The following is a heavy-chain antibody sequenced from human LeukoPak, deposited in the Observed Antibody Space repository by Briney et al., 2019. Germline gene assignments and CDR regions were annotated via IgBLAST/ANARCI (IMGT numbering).Heavy chain of an antibody. V-gene: IGHV3-30*18. CDR1: GFTFSSYG. CDR3: AKGPANYYDSSGYYPEYFQH. Sequence: PGRSLRLSCAASGFTFSSYGMHWVRQAPGKGLEWVAVISYDGSNKYYADSVKGRFTISRDNSKNTLYLQMNSLRAEDTAVYYCAKGPANYYDSSGYYPEYFQHWGQGTLVTVSS. CDR2: ISYDGSNK. D-gene: IGHD3-22*01. J-gene: IGHJ1*01.